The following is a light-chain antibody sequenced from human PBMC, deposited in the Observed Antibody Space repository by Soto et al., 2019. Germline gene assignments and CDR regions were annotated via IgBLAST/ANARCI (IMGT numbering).Light chain of an antibody. CDR3: CSYAGSSTLV. CDR1: SSDVGSYNL. Sequence: QSALTQPASVSGSPGQSITISCTGTSSDVGSYNLVSWYQHHPGKAPKLMIYEVSKRASGVSNRFSGSKSGNTASLTISRLQADYEADYYCCSYAGSSTLVFGGGTKLTVL. V-gene: IGLV2-23*02. J-gene: IGLJ2*01. CDR2: EVS.